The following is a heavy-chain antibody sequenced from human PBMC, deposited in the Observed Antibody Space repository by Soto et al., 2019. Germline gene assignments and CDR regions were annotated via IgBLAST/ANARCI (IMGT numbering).Heavy chain of an antibody. CDR1: GFTPTTTP. CDR3: ATSFRYFDN. J-gene: IGHJ4*01. V-gene: IGHV3-23*01. CDR2: ISGTASRT. Sequence: GSLRLYCAGSGFTPTTTPLSWVRQPPGKGLEWVTTISGTASRTYYVDSVKGRFFISRDNSKNTVTLQMNNLTVDDTAVYYCATSFRYFDNWGHGTRVTVSS. D-gene: IGHD3-9*01.